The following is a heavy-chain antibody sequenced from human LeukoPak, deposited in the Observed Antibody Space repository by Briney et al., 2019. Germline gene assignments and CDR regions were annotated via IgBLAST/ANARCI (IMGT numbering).Heavy chain of an antibody. J-gene: IGHJ4*02. V-gene: IGHV3-48*03. CDR1: GFTFSNYE. CDR3: ARDHSTVTTWVDY. D-gene: IGHD4-17*01. Sequence: GGSLRLSCAASGFTFSNYEMNWVRQAPGEGLDWVAYISRGGRTVDYADSVKGGLTISRDRAKSALYLQMNSLRAEDTAVYYCARDHSTVTTWVDYWGQGTLVTVSS. CDR2: ISRGGRTV.